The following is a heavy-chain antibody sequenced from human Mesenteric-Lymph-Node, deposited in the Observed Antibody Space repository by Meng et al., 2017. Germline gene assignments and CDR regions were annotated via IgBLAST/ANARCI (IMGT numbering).Heavy chain of an antibody. CDR3: ALDPPDDEYLGDRGY. Sequence: GESLKISCAASGFTFSSYWMSWVRQAPGKGLEWVANIKQDGSEKYYVDSVKGRFTVSRDNAKNSLYLEMNNLRAEDTAVYYCALDPPDDEYLGDRGYWGQGTAVTVSS. CDR2: IKQDGSEK. D-gene: IGHD2-21*01. CDR1: GFTFSSYW. J-gene: IGHJ4*02. V-gene: IGHV3-7*01.